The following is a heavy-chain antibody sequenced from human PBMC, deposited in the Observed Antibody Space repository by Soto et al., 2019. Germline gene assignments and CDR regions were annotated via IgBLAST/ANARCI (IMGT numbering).Heavy chain of an antibody. J-gene: IGHJ4*02. Sequence: QFHLVQSGAEVKKPGASWKVSCKASGYTFTSYGITWVRQAPGQGLEWMGWISAHNGNTDYAQKLQGRVIVTRDSSTGTAYMELRSLRSDDTAVYYCARGRYGDYWGQGALVTVSS. CDR2: ISAHNGNT. CDR1: GYTFTSYG. V-gene: IGHV1-18*01. D-gene: IGHD1-1*01. CDR3: ARGRYGDY.